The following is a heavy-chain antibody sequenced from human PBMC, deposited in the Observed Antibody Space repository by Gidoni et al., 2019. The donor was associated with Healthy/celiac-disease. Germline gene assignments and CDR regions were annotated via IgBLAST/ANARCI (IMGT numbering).Heavy chain of an antibody. D-gene: IGHD3-9*01. Sequence: QVQLVASGGGVVQPGRSLRLSCAASGFTFSSYGMHWVRQAPGKGLEWVAVRWYDGSNKYYADSVKGRFTISRDNSKNTLYLQMNSLRAEDTAVYYCAREDYDILTGYYVDYWGQGTLVTVSS. V-gene: IGHV3-33*01. CDR3: AREDYDILTGYYVDY. CDR2: RWYDGSNK. J-gene: IGHJ4*02. CDR1: GFTFSSYG.